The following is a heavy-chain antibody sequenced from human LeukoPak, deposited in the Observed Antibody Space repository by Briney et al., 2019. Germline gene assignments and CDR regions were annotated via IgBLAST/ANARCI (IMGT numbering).Heavy chain of an antibody. J-gene: IGHJ4*02. CDR2: IYYSGST. V-gene: IGHV4-59*11. D-gene: IGHD3-22*01. Sequence: SETLSLTCTVSGGSISSHYWSWIRQPPGKGLEWLGYIYYSGSTNYNPSLKSRVTISVDTSKNQFSPKLSSVTAADTAVYYCARGSYYDSSGYSPLIDYWGQGTLVTVSS. CDR3: ARGSYYDSSGYSPLIDY. CDR1: GGSISSHY.